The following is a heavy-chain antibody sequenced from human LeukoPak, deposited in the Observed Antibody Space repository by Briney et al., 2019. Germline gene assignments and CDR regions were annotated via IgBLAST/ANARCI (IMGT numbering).Heavy chain of an antibody. V-gene: IGHV1-8*01. D-gene: IGHD1-26*01. CDR3: ARAWELLNHMDV. CDR2: MNPHSGNT. Sequence: ASVKVSCKASGYTFTTYDINWVRQASGQGLEWMGWMNPHSGNTGYAQKFQGRVTMTTDTSTSTAYMELRSLRSDDTAVYYCARAWELLNHMDVWGKGTTVTVSS. J-gene: IGHJ6*03. CDR1: GYTFTTYD.